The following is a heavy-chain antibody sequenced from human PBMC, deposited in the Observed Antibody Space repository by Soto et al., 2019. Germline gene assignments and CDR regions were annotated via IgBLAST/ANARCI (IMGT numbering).Heavy chain of an antibody. J-gene: IGHJ6*02. CDR2: IIPIFGTA. V-gene: IGHV1-69*13. CDR1: GGTFSSYA. CDR3: ARAIGYSSSWYEKNYYYYYGMDV. Sequence: GASVKVSCKASGGTFSSYAISWVRQAPGQGLEWMGGIIPIFGTANYAQKFQGRVTITADESTSTAYMELSSLRSEDTAVYYCARAIGYSSSWYEKNYYYYYGMDVWGQGTTVTVSS. D-gene: IGHD6-13*01.